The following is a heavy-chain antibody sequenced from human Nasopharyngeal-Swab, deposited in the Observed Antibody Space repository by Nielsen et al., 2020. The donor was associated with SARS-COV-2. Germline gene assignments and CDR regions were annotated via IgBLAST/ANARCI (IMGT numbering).Heavy chain of an antibody. J-gene: IGHJ4*02. Sequence: SGPTLVKPTPTLTLTCTFSGFSLSTSGMCVSWIRQPPGKALEWLALIDWDDDKYYSTSLKTRLTISKDTSKNQVVLTMTNVDPVDTATYYCARILVGRYYGSGSYYYFDYWGQGTLVTVSS. CDR1: GFSLSTSGMC. D-gene: IGHD3-10*01. V-gene: IGHV2-70*01. CDR2: IDWDDDK. CDR3: ARILVGRYYGSGSYYYFDY.